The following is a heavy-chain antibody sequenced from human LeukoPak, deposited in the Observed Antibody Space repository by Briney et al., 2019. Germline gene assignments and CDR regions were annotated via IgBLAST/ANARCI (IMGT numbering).Heavy chain of an antibody. Sequence: PSETLSLTCTVSGGSISSYYWSWIRQPPGKGLEWIGYIYYSGSTNYNPSLKSRVTISVDTSKNQFSLKLSSVTAADTAVYYCARDSGSSGYYSSYNWFDPWGQGTLVTVSS. D-gene: IGHD3-22*01. V-gene: IGHV4-59*01. CDR1: GGSISSYY. CDR2: IYYSGST. J-gene: IGHJ5*02. CDR3: ARDSGSSGYYSSYNWFDP.